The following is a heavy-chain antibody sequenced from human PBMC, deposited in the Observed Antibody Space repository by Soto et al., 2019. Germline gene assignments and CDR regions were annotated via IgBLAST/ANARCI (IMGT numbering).Heavy chain of an antibody. D-gene: IGHD3-22*01. V-gene: IGHV4-59*01. CDR3: ARLYDSRLAEDD. CDR1: GGSISSYY. J-gene: IGHJ4*02. Sequence: SETLSLTCTVSGGSISSYYWSWIRQPPGKGLEWIGYIYYSGSTNYNPSLKSRVTISVDTSKNQFSLKLSSVTAADTAVYYCARLYDSRLAEDDWGQGTRVTVAS. CDR2: IYYSGST.